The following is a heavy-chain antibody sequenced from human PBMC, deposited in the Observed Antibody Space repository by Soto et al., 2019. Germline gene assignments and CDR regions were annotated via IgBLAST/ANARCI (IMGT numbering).Heavy chain of an antibody. CDR1: GFTFSSYS. CDR2: ISSSSSYI. CDR3: ARANWNILHNWFDP. D-gene: IGHD1-20*01. Sequence: GSLRLSCAASGFTFSSYSMNCVRHAPGKGLEWVSSISSSSSYIYYADSVKGRFTISRDNAKNSLYLQMNSLGAEDTAVYYCARANWNILHNWFDPWGQGTLVTVSS. J-gene: IGHJ5*02. V-gene: IGHV3-21*01.